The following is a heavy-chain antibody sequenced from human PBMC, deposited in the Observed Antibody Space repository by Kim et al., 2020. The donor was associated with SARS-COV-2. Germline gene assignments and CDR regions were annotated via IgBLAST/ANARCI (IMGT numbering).Heavy chain of an antibody. CDR2: IYPGDSDT. Sequence: GESLKISCKGSGYSFTSYWIGWVRQMPGKGLEWMGIIYPGDSDTRYSPSFQGQVTISADKSISTAYLQWSSLKASDTAMYYCARQGINTAMALSIDYWGQGTLVTVSS. CDR1: GYSFTSYW. V-gene: IGHV5-51*01. D-gene: IGHD5-18*01. CDR3: ARQGINTAMALSIDY. J-gene: IGHJ4*02.